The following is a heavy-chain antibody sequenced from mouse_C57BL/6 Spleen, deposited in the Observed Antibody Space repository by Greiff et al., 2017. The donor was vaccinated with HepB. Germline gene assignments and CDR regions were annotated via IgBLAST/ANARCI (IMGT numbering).Heavy chain of an antibody. Sequence: EVQLVESGGDLVKPGGSLKLSCAASGFTFSSYGMSWVRQTPDKRLEWVATISSGGSYTYYPDSVKGRFTISRDNAKNTLYLQMSSLKSEDTAMYYCARGGAFDYWGQGTTLTVSS. CDR2: ISSGGSYT. CDR3: ARGGAFDY. CDR1: GFTFSSYG. J-gene: IGHJ2*01. V-gene: IGHV5-6*01.